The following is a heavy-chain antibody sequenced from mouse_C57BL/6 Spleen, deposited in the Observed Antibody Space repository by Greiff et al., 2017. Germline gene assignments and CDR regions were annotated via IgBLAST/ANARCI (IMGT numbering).Heavy chain of an antibody. CDR2: ISGGGGNT. Sequence: DVQLVESGGGLVKPGGSLKLSCAASGFTFSSYTMSWVRQTPEKRLEWVATISGGGGNTYYPDSVKGRFTISRDNAKNTLYLQMSSLRSEDTALYYCASYGRVMDYWGQGTSVTVSS. D-gene: IGHD1-1*01. V-gene: IGHV5-9*01. J-gene: IGHJ4*01. CDR3: ASYGRVMDY. CDR1: GFTFSSYT.